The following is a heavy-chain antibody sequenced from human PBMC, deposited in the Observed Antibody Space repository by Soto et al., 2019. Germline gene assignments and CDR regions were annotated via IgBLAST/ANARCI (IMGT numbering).Heavy chain of an antibody. J-gene: IGHJ6*02. CDR2: INPSGGST. CDR3: ARDRAVVVAVYGMDV. Sequence: EASVKVSCKASGYTFTSNYMHWVRQAPGQGLEWMGMINPSGGSTSYAQKFQGRVTMIRDTSTSTVYMELSSLRSEDTAVYYCARDRAVVVAVYGMDVWGQGTTVTVSS. V-gene: IGHV1-46*03. CDR1: GYTFTSNY. D-gene: IGHD2-15*01.